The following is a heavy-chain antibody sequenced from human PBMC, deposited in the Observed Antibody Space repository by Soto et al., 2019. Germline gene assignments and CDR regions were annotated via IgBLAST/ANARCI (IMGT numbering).Heavy chain of an antibody. D-gene: IGHD2-15*01. Sequence: HPGGSLRLSCAASGLTFSAYAMSWVRQAPGKGLEWVSAINPSGGSTYYADSVKGRFTISRHNSKNSLYLQMNSLRVEDTAVYYCARDFRYCSGGSCYREPADYWGQGTLVTVSS. V-gene: IGHV3-23*01. J-gene: IGHJ4*02. CDR2: INPSGGST. CDR3: ARDFRYCSGGSCYREPADY. CDR1: GLTFSAYA.